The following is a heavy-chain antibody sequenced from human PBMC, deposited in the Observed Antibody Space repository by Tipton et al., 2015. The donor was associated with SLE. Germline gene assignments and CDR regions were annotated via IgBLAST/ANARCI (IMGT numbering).Heavy chain of an antibody. CDR2: IYPGDSDA. V-gene: IGHV5-51*03. D-gene: IGHD5-24*01. CDR1: GYRFSSYW. CDR3: ARREDGYNDFDH. Sequence: VQLVQSGAEVKKPGESLKISCEGSGYRFSSYWIGWVRQMPGKGLQWVGIIYPGDSDATYSPSFQGQVTISVDTSIGTAYLQLSSLQASDSAMYYCARREDGYNDFDHWGQGTLVTVSS. J-gene: IGHJ4*02.